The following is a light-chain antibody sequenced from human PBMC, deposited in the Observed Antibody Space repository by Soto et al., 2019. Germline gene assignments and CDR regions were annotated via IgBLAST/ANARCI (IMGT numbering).Light chain of an antibody. V-gene: IGKV1-39*01. CDR3: QQSYSTPRT. Sequence: DIQMTQSPSSLSASVGDRVTITCRASQSISNFLNWYQQKPGKAPQLLIYAASSLQSGVPSRFSGGGSGTDFTLTISSLRPEDFATYYCQQSYSTPRTFGQGTKVEIK. CDR2: AAS. CDR1: QSISNF. J-gene: IGKJ1*01.